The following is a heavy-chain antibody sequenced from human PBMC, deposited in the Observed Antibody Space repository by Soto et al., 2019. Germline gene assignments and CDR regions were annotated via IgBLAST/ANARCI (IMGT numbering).Heavy chain of an antibody. Sequence: GGSLRLSCAASGFTFSSYGMHWVRQAPGKGLEWVAVIWYDGSNKYYADSVKGRFTISRDNSKNTLYLQMNSLRAEDTAVYYCARDVYNYYYMDVWGKGATVTVSS. CDR2: IWYDGSNK. CDR3: ARDVYNYYYMDV. J-gene: IGHJ6*03. CDR1: GFTFSSYG. V-gene: IGHV3-33*01.